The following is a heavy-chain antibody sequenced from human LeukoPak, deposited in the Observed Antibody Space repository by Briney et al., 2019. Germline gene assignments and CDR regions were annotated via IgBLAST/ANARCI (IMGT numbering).Heavy chain of an antibody. CDR3: AKDIEMATITGFDY. Sequence: GGSLRLSCAASGFTFDDYAMHRVRQAPGKDMKWVSLISGDGGSTYYADSAKGRFTISRDNSKNSLYLQMNSLRTEDTALYYCAKDIEMATITGFDYWGQGTLVTVSS. D-gene: IGHD5-24*01. CDR2: ISGDGGST. V-gene: IGHV3-43*02. CDR1: GFTFDDYA. J-gene: IGHJ4*02.